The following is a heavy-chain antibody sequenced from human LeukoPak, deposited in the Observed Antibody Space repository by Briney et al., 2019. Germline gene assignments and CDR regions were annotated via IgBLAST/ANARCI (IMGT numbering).Heavy chain of an antibody. CDR2: INSDGSST. Sequence: GGSLRLSCAASGFTFSSYWMHWVRQAPGKGLVWVSRINSDGSSTSYADSVKGRFTISRDNSKNTLYLQMNSLRAEDTAVYYCALEDYYGSGESGYWGQGTLVTVSS. CDR3: ALEDYYGSGESGY. J-gene: IGHJ4*02. D-gene: IGHD3-10*01. V-gene: IGHV3-74*01. CDR1: GFTFSSYW.